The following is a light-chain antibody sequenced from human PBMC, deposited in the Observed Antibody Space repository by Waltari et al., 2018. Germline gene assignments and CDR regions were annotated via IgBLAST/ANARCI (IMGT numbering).Light chain of an antibody. CDR1: QSVLYSSNNKNY. CDR3: QQYYSTKT. J-gene: IGKJ1*01. V-gene: IGKV4-1*01. CDR2: WAS. Sequence: DIVMTQSPDSLAVSLGERATINCKSSQSVLYSSNNKNYLAWYQQKPGQPPKLLIYWASTRESGVPDRFSGSGSGTDFTLTISSLQAEDVAVYYCQQYYSTKTFGQGTSVEV.